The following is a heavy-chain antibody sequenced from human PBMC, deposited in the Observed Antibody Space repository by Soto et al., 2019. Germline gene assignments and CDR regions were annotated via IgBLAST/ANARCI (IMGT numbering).Heavy chain of an antibody. D-gene: IGHD6-19*01. CDR3: ARGKQWLIDY. CDR1: GGTFSSYT. J-gene: IGHJ4*02. V-gene: IGHV1-69*02. CDR2: IIPILGIA. Sequence: SVKVSCKASGGTFSSYTISWVRQAPGQGLEWMGRIIPILGIANYAQKFQGRVTITADNSTSTAYMELSSLRSEDTAVYYCARGKQWLIDYWGQGTLVTVSS.